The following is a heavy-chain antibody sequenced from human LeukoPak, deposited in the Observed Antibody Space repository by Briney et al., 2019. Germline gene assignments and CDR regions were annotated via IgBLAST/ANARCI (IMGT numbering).Heavy chain of an antibody. CDR3: ARRSTGPAAPFDY. Sequence: GGSLRLSCAASGFTFSSYEMNWVRQAPGKGLEWVSYISSSGSTIYYADSVKGRFTISRDNAKNSLYLQMNSLRAEDTAVYCCARRSTGPAAPFDYWGQGTLVTVSS. CDR1: GFTFSSYE. V-gene: IGHV3-48*03. D-gene: IGHD2-2*01. J-gene: IGHJ4*02. CDR2: ISSSGSTI.